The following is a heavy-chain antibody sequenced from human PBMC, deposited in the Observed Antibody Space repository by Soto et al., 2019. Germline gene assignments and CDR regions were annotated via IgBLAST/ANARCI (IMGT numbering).Heavy chain of an antibody. Sequence: EVQLVESGGGLVQPGGSLRLSCAASGVTFSSYSMNWVRQAPGKGLEWVSYISSSSSYIYYADSVKGRFTISRDNAKNALYLQMNSLRVEDTAVLYCARDRVAGYFDYWGQGTLVTVSS. V-gene: IGHV3-21*05. CDR2: ISSSSSYI. J-gene: IGHJ4*02. D-gene: IGHD2-15*01. CDR1: GVTFSSYS. CDR3: ARDRVAGYFDY.